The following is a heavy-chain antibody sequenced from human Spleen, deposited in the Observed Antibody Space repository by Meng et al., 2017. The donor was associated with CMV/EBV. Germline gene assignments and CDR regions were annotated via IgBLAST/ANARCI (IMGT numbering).Heavy chain of an antibody. CDR1: GFTFSSYW. D-gene: IGHD1-26*01. J-gene: IGHJ6*02. Sequence: GESLKISCGASGFTFSSYWMSWVRQAPGKGLEWVANIKQDGSEKYYVGSVRGRFTISRDNAKNSLYLQMNSLRAEDTAVYYCARQLPQDYYYGTDVWGQGTTVTVS. CDR3: ARQLPQDYYYGTDV. CDR2: IKQDGSEK. V-gene: IGHV3-7*01.